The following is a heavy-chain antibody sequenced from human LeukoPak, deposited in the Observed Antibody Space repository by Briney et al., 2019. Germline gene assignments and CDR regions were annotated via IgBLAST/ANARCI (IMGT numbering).Heavy chain of an antibody. D-gene: IGHD3-3*01. CDR1: GFTFSSYS. CDR2: ISSSSYI. V-gene: IGHV3-21*01. J-gene: IGHJ6*02. CDR3: ARDFPDYYDFWSGYRGGYYYYGMDV. Sequence: GESLRLSCAASGFTFSSYSMNWVRQAPGKGLEWVSSISSSSYIYYADSVKGRFTISRDNAKNSLYLQMNSLRAEDTAVYYCARDFPDYYDFWSGYRGGYYYYGMDVWGQGTTVTVSS.